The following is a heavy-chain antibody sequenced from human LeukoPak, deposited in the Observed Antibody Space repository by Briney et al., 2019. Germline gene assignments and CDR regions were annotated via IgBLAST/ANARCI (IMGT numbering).Heavy chain of an antibody. CDR1: GYTFTGYY. V-gene: IGHV1-2*02. Sequence: ASVKVSCKASGYTFTGYYMHWVRQAPGQGLEWMGWINPNSGGTNYAQKFQGRVTMTRDTSISTAYMELSRLRSDDTAVYYCARGGPSEYYYDSSGYYYPEYYYGMDVWGQGTTVTVSS. D-gene: IGHD3-22*01. CDR2: INPNSGGT. J-gene: IGHJ6*02. CDR3: ARGGPSEYYYDSSGYYYPEYYYGMDV.